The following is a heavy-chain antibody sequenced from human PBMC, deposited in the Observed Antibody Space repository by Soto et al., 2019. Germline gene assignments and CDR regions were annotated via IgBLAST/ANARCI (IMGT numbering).Heavy chain of an antibody. CDR3: ATVSSRLYDAFDI. CDR1: GYTLTELS. CDR2: FDPEDGET. J-gene: IGHJ3*02. V-gene: IGHV1-24*01. Sequence: ASVKVSCKVSGYTLTELSMHWVRQAPGKGLEWMGGFDPEDGETIYAQKFQGRVTMTEDTSTDTAYMELGSLRSEDTAVHYCATVSSRLYDAFDIWGQGTMVTVSS.